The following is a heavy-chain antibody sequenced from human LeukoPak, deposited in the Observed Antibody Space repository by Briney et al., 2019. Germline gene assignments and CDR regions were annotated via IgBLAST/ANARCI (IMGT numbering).Heavy chain of an antibody. CDR2: IIPMFGTA. CDR3: ARGPYGSGNYLHYFDY. D-gene: IGHD3-10*01. CDR1: GGTSISYA. J-gene: IGHJ4*02. Sequence: ASVTVSFTASGGTSISYAINWVRQAPGQGLEWMGEIIPMFGTATYAQKFQGRVTITAGESTSRAYMELSSLRSEDTAVYYCARGPYGSGNYLHYFDYGGQGTPVTVSS. V-gene: IGHV1-69*13.